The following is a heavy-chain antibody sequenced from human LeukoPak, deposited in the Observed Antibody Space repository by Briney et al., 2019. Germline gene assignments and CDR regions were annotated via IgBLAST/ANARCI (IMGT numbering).Heavy chain of an antibody. V-gene: IGHV4-4*07. J-gene: IGHJ5*02. CDR3: ARDPWDSWFDP. CDR2: IYTSGST. Sequence: PSETLSLTCTVSGGSISSYYWSWIRQPAGKGLEWIGRIYTSGSTNYNPSLKRRVTLSVDTSKNQFSLKLSSVTAADTAVYYCARDPWDSWFDPWGQGTLVTVSS. D-gene: IGHD7-27*01. CDR1: GGSISSYY.